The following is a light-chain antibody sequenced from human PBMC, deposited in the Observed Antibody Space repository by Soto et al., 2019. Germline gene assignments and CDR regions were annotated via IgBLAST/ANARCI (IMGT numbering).Light chain of an antibody. V-gene: IGLV3-21*02. CDR3: QVWDATSDHYV. CDR2: DGS. J-gene: IGLJ7*01. CDR1: NIGRKS. Sequence: SYVLTQPPSVSVAPGQTARITCGGNNIGRKSVHWYQQKPGQAPVLVVYDGSDRPSGIPDRFSGSNSGNTATLTISRVEAGDEADFYCQVWDATSDHYVFGSGTQLTVL.